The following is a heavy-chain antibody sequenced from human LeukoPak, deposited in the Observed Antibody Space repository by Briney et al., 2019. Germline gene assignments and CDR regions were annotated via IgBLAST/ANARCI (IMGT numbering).Heavy chain of an antibody. CDR3: ARGRDYYGSGGFYYMDV. J-gene: IGHJ6*03. V-gene: IGHV4-4*02. CDR2: SYHSGST. D-gene: IGHD3-10*01. CDR1: GDSISSSNW. Sequence: PSGTLSLTCAVSGDSISSSNWWTWVRQPPGKGLEWIGESYHSGSTNYNPSLKSRVTISVDKSKNQFSLKLSSVTAADTAVYYCARGRDYYGSGGFYYMDVWGKGTTVTISS.